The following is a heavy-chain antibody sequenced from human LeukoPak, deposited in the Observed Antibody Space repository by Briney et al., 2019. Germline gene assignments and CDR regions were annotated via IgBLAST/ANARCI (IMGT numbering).Heavy chain of an antibody. CDR3: ARAFYDSSGYYFDY. CDR2: MNPNSGST. J-gene: IGHJ4*02. V-gene: IGHV1-8*03. CDR1: GYTFTSYD. Sequence: ASVKVSCKASGYTFTSYDINWVGQATGQGLDWMGWMNPNSGSTGYAQKFQGRVTITRNTSISTAYMELSSLRSEDTAVYYCARAFYDSSGYYFDYWGQGTLVTVSS. D-gene: IGHD3-22*01.